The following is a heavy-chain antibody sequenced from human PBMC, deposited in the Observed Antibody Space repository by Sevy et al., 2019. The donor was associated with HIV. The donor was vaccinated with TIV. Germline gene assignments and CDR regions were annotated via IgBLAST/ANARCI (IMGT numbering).Heavy chain of an antibody. CDR2: IYYNGHI. J-gene: IGHJ4*02. Sequence: SETLSLTCTVSGGSITSLYWNWNRQPPGKGLEWIANIYYNGHINYNPALKSRVTLSLDTSKNQFSLRLSSATAADTAMYYCAGENAWGRGYSWGQGTLVTVSS. D-gene: IGHD1-26*01. CDR1: GGSITSLY. V-gene: IGHV4-59*08. CDR3: AGENAWGRGYS.